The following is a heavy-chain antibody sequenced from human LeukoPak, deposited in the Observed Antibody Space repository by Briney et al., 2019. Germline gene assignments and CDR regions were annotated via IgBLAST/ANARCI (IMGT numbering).Heavy chain of an antibody. CDR3: ATELRLGAWGDYYYYGMDV. CDR1: GFTFSSYA. J-gene: IGHJ6*02. Sequence: GGSLRLSCAASGFTFSSYAMHWVRQAPGKGLEWVAVISYDGSNKYYADSVKGRFTISRDNSKNTLYLQMNSLRAEDTAVYYCATELRLGAWGDYYYYGMDVWGQGTTVTVSS. CDR2: ISYDGSNK. V-gene: IGHV3-30*14. D-gene: IGHD1-26*01.